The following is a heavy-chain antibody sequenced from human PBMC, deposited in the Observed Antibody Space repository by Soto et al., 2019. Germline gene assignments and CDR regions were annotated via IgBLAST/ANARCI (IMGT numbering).Heavy chain of an antibody. CDR1: GYSFTSYW. CDR2: IYPGDSDT. D-gene: IGHD1-1*01. V-gene: IGHV5-51*01. Sequence: GESLKISCKGSGYSFTSYWIGWVRQMPGKGLEWMGIIYPGDSDTKYSPSFQGHVTISADKSIRTAYLQWSSLKASDTAMYYCARGGRPVRRYAYNGFDXWGQGTSVTVS. CDR3: ARGGRPVRRYAYNGFDX. J-gene: IGHJ5*02.